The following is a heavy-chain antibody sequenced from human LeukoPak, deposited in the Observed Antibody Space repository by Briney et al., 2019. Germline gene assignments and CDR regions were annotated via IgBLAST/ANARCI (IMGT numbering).Heavy chain of an antibody. V-gene: IGHV4-39*07. J-gene: IGHJ3*02. CDR1: GGSISSKTYN. D-gene: IGHD4-23*01. CDR3: ARGGGYRRAFDI. CDR2: TYYTGST. Sequence: PSETLSLTCSISGGSISSKTYNWGWIRQPPGKGLEWIGSTYYTGSTHYNPSLKSRVTISVDTSKNQFSLKLSSVTAADTAVYYCARGGGYRRAFDIWGQGTMVTVSS.